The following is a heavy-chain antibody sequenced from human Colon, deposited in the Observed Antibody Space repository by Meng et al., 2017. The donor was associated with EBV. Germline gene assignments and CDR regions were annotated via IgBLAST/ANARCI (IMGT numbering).Heavy chain of an antibody. CDR2: IYYSGST. Sequence: QVQLQEPGPGLVKPSQXLTPTCPVSGGSISSGGFYWSWIRQHPGKGLEWIGYIYYSGSTYYNPSLRSRVAISIDTSKNQFSLKLTSVTAADTAVYFCARTNYGDYNWFDTWGQGTLVTVSS. J-gene: IGHJ5*02. V-gene: IGHV4-31*03. CDR3: ARTNYGDYNWFDT. CDR1: GGSISSGGFY. D-gene: IGHD4-17*01.